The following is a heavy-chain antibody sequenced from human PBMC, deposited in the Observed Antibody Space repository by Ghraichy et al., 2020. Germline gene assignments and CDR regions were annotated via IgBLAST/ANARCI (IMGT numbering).Heavy chain of an antibody. V-gene: IGHV3-23*01. CDR1: GFTFSSYA. D-gene: IGHD5-18*01. J-gene: IGHJ3*02. CDR2: ISGSGGST. Sequence: ETLSLTCAASGFTFSSYAMSWVRQAPGKGLEWVSAISGSGGSTYYADSVKGRFTISRDNSKNTLYLQMNSLRAEDTAVYYCAKDQEDTAMVDDAFDIWGQGTMVTVSS. CDR3: AKDQEDTAMVDDAFDI.